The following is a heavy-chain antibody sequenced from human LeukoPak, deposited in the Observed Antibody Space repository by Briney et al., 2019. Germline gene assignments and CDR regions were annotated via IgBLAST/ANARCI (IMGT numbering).Heavy chain of an antibody. V-gene: IGHV4-34*01. CDR1: GGSFSGYY. CDR2: INHGGST. Sequence: SETLSLTCAVYGGSFSGYYWSWIRQPPGKGLEWIGEINHGGSTNYNPSLKSRVTISLDTSKNQFSLELSSVTAADTAVYYCGRAPRYLVDYWGQGTLVTVSS. CDR3: GRAPRYLVDY. J-gene: IGHJ4*02. D-gene: IGHD1-1*01.